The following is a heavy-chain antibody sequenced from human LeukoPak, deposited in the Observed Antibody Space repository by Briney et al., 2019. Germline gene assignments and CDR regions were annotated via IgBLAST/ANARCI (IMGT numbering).Heavy chain of an antibody. D-gene: IGHD6-13*01. J-gene: IGHJ6*03. CDR3: ARLRVQQLASSYYMDV. V-gene: IGHV4-39*01. Sequence: PSETLSLTCTVSGDSVTTTNFYWGWIRQAPGKGLEWIGSLYYGVNPYYKPSLKSRVTISVDTSLNQFSLILTSVTAADTGVYYCARLRVQQLASSYYMDVWGKGTTVTVSS. CDR2: LYYGVNP. CDR1: GDSVTTTNFY.